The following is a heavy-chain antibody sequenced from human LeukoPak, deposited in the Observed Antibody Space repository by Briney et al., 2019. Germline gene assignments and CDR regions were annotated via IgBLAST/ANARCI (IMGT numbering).Heavy chain of an antibody. D-gene: IGHD1-7*01. CDR3: ARAHNWKYGTFDY. J-gene: IGHJ4*02. CDR2: ISSSGSTI. CDR1: GFTFSSYE. V-gene: IGHV3-48*03. Sequence: GGSLRLSCAASGFTFSSYEMHWVRQAPGKGLEWVSYISSSGSTIYYADSVKGRFTISRDNAKNSLYLQMNSLRVEDTAVYYCARAHNWKYGTFDYWGQGTLVTVSS.